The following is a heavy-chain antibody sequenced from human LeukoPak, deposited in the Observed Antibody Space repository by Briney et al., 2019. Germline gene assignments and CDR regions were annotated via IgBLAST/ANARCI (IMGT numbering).Heavy chain of an antibody. J-gene: IGHJ4*02. Sequence: GGSLRLSCAASGFTFSSYGMHWVRQAPGKGLEWVAVIWYDGSNKYYADSVKGRFTISRDNSKNTLDLQMNSLRAEDTAVYYCARNRSYDFWSGYSTPDYWGQGTLVTVSS. D-gene: IGHD3-3*01. CDR3: ARNRSYDFWSGYSTPDY. CDR1: GFTFSSYG. CDR2: IWYDGSNK. V-gene: IGHV3-33*01.